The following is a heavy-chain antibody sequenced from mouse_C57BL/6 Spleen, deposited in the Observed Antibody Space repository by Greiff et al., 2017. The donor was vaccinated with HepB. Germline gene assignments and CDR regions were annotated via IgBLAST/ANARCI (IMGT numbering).Heavy chain of an antibody. J-gene: IGHJ1*03. V-gene: IGHV5-17*01. CDR2: ISSGSSTI. Sequence: EVKVEESGGGLVKPGGSLKLSCAASGFTFSDYGMHWVRQAPEKGLEWVAYISSGSSTIYYADTVKGRFTISRDNAKNTLFLQMTSLRSEDTAMYYCARRYYGSSPYWYFDVWGTGTTVTVSS. CDR1: GFTFSDYG. CDR3: ARRYYGSSPYWYFDV. D-gene: IGHD1-1*01.